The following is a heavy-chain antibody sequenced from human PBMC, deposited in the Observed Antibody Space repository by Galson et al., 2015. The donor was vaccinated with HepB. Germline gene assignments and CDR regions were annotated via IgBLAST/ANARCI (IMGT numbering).Heavy chain of an antibody. J-gene: IGHJ2*01. Sequence: SVKVSCKASGYTFTSYYMHWVRQAPGQGLEWMGIINPSGGSTSYAQKLQGRVTMTRDTSTSTVYMELSSLRSEDAAVYYCARDGGYGDYPYWYFDLWGRGTLVTVSS. CDR2: INPSGGST. D-gene: IGHD4-17*01. V-gene: IGHV1-46*04. CDR1: GYTFTSYY. CDR3: ARDGGYGDYPYWYFDL.